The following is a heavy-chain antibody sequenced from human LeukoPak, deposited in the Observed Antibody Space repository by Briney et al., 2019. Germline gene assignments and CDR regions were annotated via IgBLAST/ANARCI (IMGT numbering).Heavy chain of an antibody. CDR1: GGSFSGYY. CDR3: ARAGSDYDFWSGYFLNWFGP. D-gene: IGHD3-3*01. V-gene: IGHV4-34*01. Sequence: SETLSLTCAVYGGSFSGYYWSWIRQPPGKGLEWIGEINHSGSTNYNPSLKSRVTISVDTSKNQFSLKLSSVTAADTAVYYCARAGSDYDFWSGYFLNWFGPWGQGTLATVSS. CDR2: INHSGST. J-gene: IGHJ5*02.